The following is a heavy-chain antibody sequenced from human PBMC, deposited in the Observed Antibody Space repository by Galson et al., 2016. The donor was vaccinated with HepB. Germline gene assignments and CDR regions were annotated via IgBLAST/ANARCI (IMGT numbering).Heavy chain of an antibody. CDR2: IGGKTYGVTI. J-gene: IGHJ4*02. CDR1: GFTFVDYA. Sequence: LRLSCAASGFTFVDYAMGWCRPAPGKGLEWIGYIGGKTYGVTIRYAASVKGRFTISRDDSKHIAYLQMDSLNAEDTAIYYCVADHGGFDALDFWGQGTLVTVSS. D-gene: IGHD4-23*01. CDR3: VADHGGFDALDF. V-gene: IGHV3-49*03.